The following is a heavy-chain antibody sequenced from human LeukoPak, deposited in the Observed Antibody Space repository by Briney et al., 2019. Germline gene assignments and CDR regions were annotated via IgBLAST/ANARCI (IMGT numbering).Heavy chain of an antibody. CDR2: IKQDGSEK. D-gene: IGHD1-14*01. Sequence: GGSLRLSCAASGFTFSSYWMSWVRQAPGKGLEWVANIKQDGSEKYYVDSVKGRFTISRDNAKNSLYLHINSLRAEDTAVYYCVKDNPLDYWGQGTLVIVSS. CDR1: GFTFSSYW. J-gene: IGHJ4*02. CDR3: VKDNPLDY. V-gene: IGHV3-7*01.